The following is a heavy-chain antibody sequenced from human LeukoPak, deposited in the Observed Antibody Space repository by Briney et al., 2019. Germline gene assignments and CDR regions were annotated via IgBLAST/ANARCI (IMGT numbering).Heavy chain of an antibody. J-gene: IGHJ4*02. Sequence: SETLSLTCTVSGGSISSYYWGWIRQPPGKGLEWIGSIYYSGSTYYNPSLKSRVTISVDTSKNQFSLKLSSVTAADTAVYYCARGGWSIAAAGTPFDYWGQGTLVTVSS. CDR1: GGSISSYY. V-gene: IGHV4-39*01. D-gene: IGHD6-13*01. CDR2: IYYSGST. CDR3: ARGGWSIAAAGTPFDY.